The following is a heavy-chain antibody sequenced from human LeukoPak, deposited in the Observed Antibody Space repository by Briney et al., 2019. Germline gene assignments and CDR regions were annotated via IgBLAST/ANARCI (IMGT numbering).Heavy chain of an antibody. V-gene: IGHV1-2*02. Sequence: ASVKVSCKASGYTFTGYYMHWVRQAPGQGLEWMGWINSNSGGTNYAQKFQGRVTMTRDTSISTAYMELSRLRSDDTAVYYCARDRTPLTSGRAATYNWFDPWGQGTLVTVSS. CDR2: INSNSGGT. J-gene: IGHJ5*02. D-gene: IGHD2-8*02. CDR3: ARDRTPLTSGRAATYNWFDP. CDR1: GYTFTGYY.